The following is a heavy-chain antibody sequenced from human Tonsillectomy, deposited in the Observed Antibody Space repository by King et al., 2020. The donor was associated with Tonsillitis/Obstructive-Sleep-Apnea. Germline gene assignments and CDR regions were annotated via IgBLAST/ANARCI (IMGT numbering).Heavy chain of an antibody. D-gene: IGHD3-22*01. V-gene: IGHV4-31*03. CDR3: ARGVDYYDSSGQNNWFDP. Sequence: QLQESGPGLVKPSQTLSLTCTVSGGSLSTGGYYWSWIRQHPGKGLEWIGYIYYSGSTYYNPSLKSRVTISVDTSKNQFSLKLSSVTAADTAVYYCARGVDYYDSSGQNNWFDPWGQGTLVTVSS. CDR2: IYYSGST. CDR1: GGSLSTGGYY. J-gene: IGHJ5*02.